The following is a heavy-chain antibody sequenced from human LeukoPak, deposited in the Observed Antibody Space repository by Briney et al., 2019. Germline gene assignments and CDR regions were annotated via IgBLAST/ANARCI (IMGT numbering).Heavy chain of an antibody. CDR1: GFTFSSYA. J-gene: IGHJ4*02. V-gene: IGHV3-23*01. CDR2: ISGSGGDT. D-gene: IGHD3-10*01. CDR3: AEHPSMPRGPGY. Sequence: GGSLRLSCAASGFTFSSYAMHWVRQAPGKGLEWVSVISGSGGDTYYADSVKGRFTISRDNSKNTLFLQMNSLRAEDTAVYYCAEHPSMPRGPGYWGQGTLVTVSS.